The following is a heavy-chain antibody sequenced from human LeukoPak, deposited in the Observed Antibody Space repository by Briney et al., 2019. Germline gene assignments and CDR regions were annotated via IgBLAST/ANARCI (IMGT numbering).Heavy chain of an antibody. CDR2: ISGSGGST. CDR3: AKPKGGYYDFWSGYYTDY. V-gene: IGHV3-23*01. J-gene: IGHJ4*02. CDR1: GFTFSSYA. D-gene: IGHD3-3*01. Sequence: PGGSLRLSCAASGFTFSSYAMSWVRQAPGKGLEWVSAISGSGGSTYYADSVKGRFTISRDNSKNTLYLQMNSLRAEDTAVYYCAKPKGGYYDFWSGYYTDYWGQGTLVTVSS.